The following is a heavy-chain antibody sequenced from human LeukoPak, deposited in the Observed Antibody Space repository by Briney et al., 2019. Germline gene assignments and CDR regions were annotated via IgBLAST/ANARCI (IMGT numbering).Heavy chain of an antibody. D-gene: IGHD6-13*01. Sequence: SETLSLTCTLSGGSTSRYYWSWIRQPPGKRLEWLGYIYYSGSTTYNPSLKSRLTMSVDTSKNQISLKLISLTAADTAVYYCARLPGIAAVWGQGTLVTVSS. CDR1: GGSTSRYY. J-gene: IGHJ4*02. CDR3: ARLPGIAAV. CDR2: IYYSGST. V-gene: IGHV4-59*08.